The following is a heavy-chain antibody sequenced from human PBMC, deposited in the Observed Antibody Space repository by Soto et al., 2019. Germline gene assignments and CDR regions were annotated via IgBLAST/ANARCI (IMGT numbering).Heavy chain of an antibody. J-gene: IGHJ6*02. V-gene: IGHV4-30-2*06. CDR2: IYHSGST. CDR3: ARVVTTTSYYYYGMDV. CDR1: GGSISSGGYS. D-gene: IGHD4-17*01. Sequence: SETLSLTCAVSGGSISSGGYSWSWIRQSPGKGLEWIGYIYHSGSTYYNPSLKSRGTISVDRAKNQFSLKLSSVTAAATAVYYCARVVTTTSYYYYGMDVWGQGTTVTVSS.